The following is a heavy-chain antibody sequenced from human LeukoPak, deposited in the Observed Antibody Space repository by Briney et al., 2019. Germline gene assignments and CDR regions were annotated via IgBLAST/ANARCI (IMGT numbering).Heavy chain of an antibody. CDR3: AKVFKVPVVREGAPWWFDY. V-gene: IGHV3-23*01. J-gene: IGHJ4*02. Sequence: GGSLRLSCAASGFTFSSYAMSWVRQAPGKGLEWVSAISGSGGSTYYADSVKGRFTISRDNSKNTLYLQMNSLRAEDTAVYYCAKVFKVPVVREGAPWWFDYWGQGTLVTVSS. CDR2: ISGSGGST. D-gene: IGHD3-10*01. CDR1: GFTFSSYA.